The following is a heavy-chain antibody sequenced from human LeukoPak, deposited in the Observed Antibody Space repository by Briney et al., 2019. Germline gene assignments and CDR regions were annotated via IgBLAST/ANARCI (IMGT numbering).Heavy chain of an antibody. CDR1: GGSISSSSYY. CDR2: IYHSGST. Sequence: PSETLSLTCTVSGGSISSSSYYWSWIRQPPGKGLEWIGYIYHSGSTYYNPSLKSRVTISVDRSKNQFSLKLSSVTAADTAVYYCALLRHPPLAQDGWFDPWGQGTLVTVSS. CDR3: ALLRHPPLAQDGWFDP. V-gene: IGHV4-30-2*01. J-gene: IGHJ5*02.